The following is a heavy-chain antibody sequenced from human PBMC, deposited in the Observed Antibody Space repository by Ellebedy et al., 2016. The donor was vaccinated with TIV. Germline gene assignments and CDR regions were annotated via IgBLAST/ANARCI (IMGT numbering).Heavy chain of an antibody. CDR2: INPSGGST. CDR1: GYTFTSDY. V-gene: IGHV1-46*01. CDR3: ARGELLLYDAFDI. Sequence: AASVKVSCKASGYTFTSDYKHWVRQAPGQGLEWMGIINPSGGSTSFAQKFQGRVTMTRDKSTSTVYMKLSSLRSEDTAVYYCARGELLLYDAFDIWGQGTMVTVSS. J-gene: IGHJ3*02. D-gene: IGHD2-15*01.